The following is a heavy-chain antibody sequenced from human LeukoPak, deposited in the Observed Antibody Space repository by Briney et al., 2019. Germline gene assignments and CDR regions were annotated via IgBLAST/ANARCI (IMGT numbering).Heavy chain of an antibody. CDR3: ARGKGYSYGIDY. CDR1: GGSISSGEHY. J-gene: IGHJ4*02. Sequence: SETLSVTCTVSGGSISSGEHYWSWIRQAPGKGLEWIGHIYNSGSTHYNPSLKSRVTISSDTSKNQFSLKLSSVTAADTAVYYCARGKGYSYGIDYWGQGTLVTVSS. CDR2: IYNSGST. V-gene: IGHV4-30-4*01. D-gene: IGHD5-18*01.